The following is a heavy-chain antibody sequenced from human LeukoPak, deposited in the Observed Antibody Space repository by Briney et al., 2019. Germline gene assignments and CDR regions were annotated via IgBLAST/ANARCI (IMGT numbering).Heavy chain of an antibody. D-gene: IGHD1-26*01. J-gene: IGHJ4*02. CDR1: GGSFSGYY. V-gene: IGHV4-34*01. Sequence: SETLSLTCAVYGGSFSGYYWSWIRQPPGKGLEWIGEINHSGSTNYNPSLKSRVTISVDTSKNQFSLKLSSVTAADTAVYYCARDSIWGSGTYGFDYWGQGALVTVSA. CDR3: ARDSIWGSGTYGFDY. CDR2: INHSGST.